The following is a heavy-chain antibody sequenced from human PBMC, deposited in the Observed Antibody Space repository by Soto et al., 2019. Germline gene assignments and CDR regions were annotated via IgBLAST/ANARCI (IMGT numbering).Heavy chain of an antibody. CDR2: IIPMFGTA. D-gene: IGHD2-2*01. J-gene: IGHJ6*02. Sequence: QVQLVQSGAEVKKPGSSVKVSCKASGGTFSSYAISWVRQAPGQGLEWMGGIIPMFGTANYAQKFQGRVTXTPXEAPCTAYRELISLRSEDTAVSYCSTRGMPHFSDAGMDVWGQGTTVTGSS. CDR3: STRGMPHFSDAGMDV. V-gene: IGHV1-69*05. CDR1: GGTFSSYA.